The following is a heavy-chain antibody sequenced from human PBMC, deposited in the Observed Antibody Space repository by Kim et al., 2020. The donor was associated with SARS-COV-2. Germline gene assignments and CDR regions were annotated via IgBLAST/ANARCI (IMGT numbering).Heavy chain of an antibody. CDR2: IYSDGSGT. D-gene: IGHD3-22*01. Sequence: GGSLRLSCAASGFTFSRYWMHWVRQPPGKGLVWVSRIYSDGSGTSYADSVKGRFTISRDNAKNTLYLQMNSLRAEDTALYYCARRAVDSSGTYYFDYWGQRTLLTVSS. CDR3: ARRAVDSSGTYYFDY. J-gene: IGHJ4*02. V-gene: IGHV3-74*01. CDR1: GFTFSRYW.